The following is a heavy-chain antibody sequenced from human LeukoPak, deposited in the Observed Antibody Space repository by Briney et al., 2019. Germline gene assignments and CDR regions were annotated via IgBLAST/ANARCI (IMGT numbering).Heavy chain of an antibody. V-gene: IGHV3-30*03. CDR2: ISYNGSNK. CDR1: GFTFSTYN. Sequence: GGSLRLSCAASGFTFSTYNMNWVRQAPGKGLEWVAVISYNGSNKYYADSVKGRFTISRDNSKNTLYLQMNSLRAEDTAVYYCARAATSLRFDYFDYWGQGTLVTVSS. CDR3: ARAATSLRFDYFDY. D-gene: IGHD3-16*01. J-gene: IGHJ4*02.